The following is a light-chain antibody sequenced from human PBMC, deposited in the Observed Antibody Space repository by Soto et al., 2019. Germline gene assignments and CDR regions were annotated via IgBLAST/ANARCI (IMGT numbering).Light chain of an antibody. CDR2: EVS. CDR1: SSDVGGYNY. Sequence: QSDLTQPASVSGSPGQSITISCTGTSSDVGGYNYVSWYQHHPGKAPKLMIYEVSNRPSGVSNRFSGSKSGNTASLTISGLQAEDEADYYCSSYTSSSTRVFGGGTKLTVL. V-gene: IGLV2-14*01. J-gene: IGLJ3*02. CDR3: SSYTSSSTRV.